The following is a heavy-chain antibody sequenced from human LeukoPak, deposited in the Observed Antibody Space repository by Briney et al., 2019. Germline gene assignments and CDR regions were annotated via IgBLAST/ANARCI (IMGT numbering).Heavy chain of an antibody. CDR3: ARHVRYYGMDV. Sequence: GGSLRLSCAASGFTFSSYSMNWVRQAPGKGLEWVSYISSSSSTIYYADSVKGRFTISRDNAKDSLYLQMNSLRAEDTAVYYCARHVRYYGMDVWGQGTTVTVSS. CDR1: GFTFSSYS. V-gene: IGHV3-48*04. CDR2: ISSSSSTI. J-gene: IGHJ6*02.